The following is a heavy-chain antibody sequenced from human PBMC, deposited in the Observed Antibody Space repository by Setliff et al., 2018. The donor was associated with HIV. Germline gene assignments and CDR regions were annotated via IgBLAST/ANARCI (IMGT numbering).Heavy chain of an antibody. Sequence: PGGSLRLSCAASGLSFSDYGMHWVRQAPGKGLEWVAFIWYDGNNIKYADSVKGRFTISRDNSKNTLYLQMNSLRVDDTAVYYCVKDAYSTGKPGISWGQGTQVTVSS. V-gene: IGHV3-30*02. CDR3: VKDAYSTGKPGIS. CDR2: IWYDGNNI. CDR1: GLSFSDYG. J-gene: IGHJ4*02. D-gene: IGHD2-8*02.